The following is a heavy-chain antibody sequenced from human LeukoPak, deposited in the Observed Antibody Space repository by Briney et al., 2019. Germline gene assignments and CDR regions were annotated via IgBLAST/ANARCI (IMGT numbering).Heavy chain of an antibody. CDR2: ISGSGGST. CDR3: AKGFYCSSSTCLDY. CDR1: GFTFSSYA. V-gene: IGHV3-23*01. Sequence: GGSLRLSCAASGFTFSSYAMSWVRQAPGKGLEWVSAISGSGGSTYYADSVKGRFTISRDNSKNTLYLQMNSLRAEDTAVYYCAKGFYCSSSTCLDYWGQGTLVTVSS. J-gene: IGHJ4*02. D-gene: IGHD2-2*01.